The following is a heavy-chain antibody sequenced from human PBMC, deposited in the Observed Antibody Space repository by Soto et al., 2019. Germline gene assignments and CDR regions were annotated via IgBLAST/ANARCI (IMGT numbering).Heavy chain of an antibody. CDR2: SSGSGGST. V-gene: IGHV3-23*01. CDR1: GVTFSSYA. CDR3: AKDVKGFSRY. J-gene: IGHJ4*02. Sequence: PGGSLRLCCAGSGVTFSSYAMSWVRQAPGKGLEWVSASSGSGGSTYYAYSVKGRFTSSRDNSKNTLYRQMNSLRAEDTAVYYCAKDVKGFSRYWGQGTLVTASS.